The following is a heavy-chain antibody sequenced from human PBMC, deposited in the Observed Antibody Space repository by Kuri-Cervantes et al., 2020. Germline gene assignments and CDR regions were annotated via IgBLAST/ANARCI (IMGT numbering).Heavy chain of an antibody. J-gene: IGHJ4*02. CDR3: AKKVFDY. CDR1: GFTVSSNY. Sequence: GESLKISCAASGFTVSSNYMSWVRQAPGKGLEWVSVIYSGGSTYYADSVKGRFTISRDNAKNSLYLQMNSLRAEDTAVYYCAKKVFDYWGQGTLVTVSS. V-gene: IGHV3-53*01. CDR2: IYSGGST.